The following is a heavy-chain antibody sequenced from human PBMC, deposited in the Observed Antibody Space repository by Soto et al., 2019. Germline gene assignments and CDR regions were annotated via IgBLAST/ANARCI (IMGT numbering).Heavy chain of an antibody. CDR1: GFTFSSYS. D-gene: IGHD3-16*02. J-gene: IGHJ6*02. V-gene: IGHV3-21*01. CDR3: ARAGVWGSYRYKTPDYYGMDV. Sequence: GGSLRLSCAASGFTFSSYSMNWVRQAPGKGLEWVSSISSSSSYIYYADSVQGRFTISRDNAKNSLYLQMNSLRAEDTAVYHCARAGVWGSYRYKTPDYYGMDVWGQGTTVTVSS. CDR2: ISSSSSYI.